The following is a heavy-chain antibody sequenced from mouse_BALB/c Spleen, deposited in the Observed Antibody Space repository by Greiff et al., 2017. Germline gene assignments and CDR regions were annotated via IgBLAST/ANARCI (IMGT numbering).Heavy chain of an antibody. CDR3: ARHGGTDPFAY. V-gene: IGHV5-6-2*01. Sequence: EVKLMESGGGLVKLGGSLKLSCAASGFTFSSYYMSWVRQTPEKRLELVAAINSNGGSTYYPDTVKGRFTISRDNAKNTLYLQMSSLKSEDTALYYCARHGGTDPFAYWGQGTLVTVSA. CDR2: INSNGGST. D-gene: IGHD3-3*01. J-gene: IGHJ3*01. CDR1: GFTFSSYY.